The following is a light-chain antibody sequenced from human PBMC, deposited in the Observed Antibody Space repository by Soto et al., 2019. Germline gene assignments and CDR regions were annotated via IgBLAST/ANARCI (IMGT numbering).Light chain of an antibody. CDR3: SSYTSSSTPYV. CDR2: DVS. V-gene: IGLV2-14*01. CDR1: SSDVGGYNY. J-gene: IGLJ1*01. Sequence: HCVLTRPASGSGVPGQGITISCTGTSSDVGGYNYVSWYQQHPGKAPKLMIYDVSNRPSGVSNRFSGSKSGNTASLTISGLQAEDEADYYCSSYTSSSTPYVFGTGTKVTVL.